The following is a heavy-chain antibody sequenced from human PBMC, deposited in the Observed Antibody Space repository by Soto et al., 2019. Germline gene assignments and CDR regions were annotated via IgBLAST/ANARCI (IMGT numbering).Heavy chain of an antibody. J-gene: IGHJ4*02. CDR1: GYTFTSYY. D-gene: IGHD1-26*01. CDR3: ARDRHQGSEW. V-gene: IGHV1-46*03. Sequence: QVQLVQSGAEVKKPGASVKVSCRASGYTFTSYYVHWVRQAPGQGLEWVGIINPNDGGTSYPQKFQGRITMTRDTSTSTVYIELSILRSEDTAVYYCARDRHQGSEWWGQGTLVTVSS. CDR2: INPNDGGT.